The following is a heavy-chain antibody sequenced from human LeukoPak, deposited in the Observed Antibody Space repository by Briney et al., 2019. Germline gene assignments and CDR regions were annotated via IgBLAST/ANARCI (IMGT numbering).Heavy chain of an antibody. CDR1: GGSISSYY. CDR2: IYTSGST. Sequence: PSETLSLTCTVSGGSISSYYWSWIRQPPGKGLEWIGYIYTSGSTNYNPPLKSRVTISVDTSENQFSLKLSSVTAADTAVYYCARWRIVGATDDAFDIWGQGTMVTVSS. J-gene: IGHJ3*02. D-gene: IGHD1-26*01. V-gene: IGHV4-4*09. CDR3: ARWRIVGATDDAFDI.